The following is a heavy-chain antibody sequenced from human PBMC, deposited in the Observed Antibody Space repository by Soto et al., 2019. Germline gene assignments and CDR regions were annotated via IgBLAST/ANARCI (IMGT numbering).Heavy chain of an antibody. V-gene: IGHV3-49*04. CDR1: GSGFDESA. D-gene: IGHD3-16*01. Sequence: GGSLRLSCTGSGSGFDESALSWVRQGPGKGLEWVGFIRTRDYGATTRYAASVKDRFTMSRDDSKNIVYLHMNSLKVEDTAMYYCNKGAVFGPFDPWGQGTQVTVSS. CDR2: IRTRDYGATT. CDR3: NKGAVFGPFDP. J-gene: IGHJ5*02.